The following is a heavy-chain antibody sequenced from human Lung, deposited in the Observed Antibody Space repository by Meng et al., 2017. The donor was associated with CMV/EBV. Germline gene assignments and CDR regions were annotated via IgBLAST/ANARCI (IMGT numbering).Heavy chain of an antibody. Sequence: GGSLRLPCAASGFTFSSYAMHWVRQAPGKGLEWVAVISYDGSNKYYADSVKGRFTISRDNSKNTLYLQMNSLRAEDTAVYYCATTMVRGLGAFDIWGRGTMVTVSS. J-gene: IGHJ3*02. V-gene: IGHV3-30*04. CDR1: GFTFSSYA. CDR3: ATTMVRGLGAFDI. CDR2: ISYDGSNK. D-gene: IGHD3-10*01.